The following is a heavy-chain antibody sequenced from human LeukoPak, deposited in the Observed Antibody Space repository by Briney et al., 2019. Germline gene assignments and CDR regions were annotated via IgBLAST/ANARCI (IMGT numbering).Heavy chain of an antibody. V-gene: IGHV4-30-4*01. J-gene: IGHJ4*02. D-gene: IGHD2-2*01. CDR1: GGSISSGDYY. CDR3: ARDLPYCSSTSCYFDY. Sequence: SQTLSLTCTVSGGSISSGDYYWSWIRQPPGKGLEWIGYIYYSGSTYYNPSLKSRVTMSVDTSKNQFSLKLSSVIAADTAVYYCARDLPYCSSTSCYFDYWGQGTLVTVSS. CDR2: IYYSGST.